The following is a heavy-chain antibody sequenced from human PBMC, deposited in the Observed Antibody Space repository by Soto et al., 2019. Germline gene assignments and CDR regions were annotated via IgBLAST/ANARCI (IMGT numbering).Heavy chain of an antibody. V-gene: IGHV3-66*01. J-gene: IGHJ4*02. D-gene: IGHD6-19*01. CDR2: IYSGGTT. Sequence: EVHLVESGGGLVQPGGSLRLSCAASGFTVSSNYMSWVRQAPGKGPEWVSVIYSGGTTYYADSVKGRFTISRDNSRNTLYLQMNSLRAEDTAVYYCARDTLAVTGYDSWGQGTLVTVSS. CDR3: ARDTLAVTGYDS. CDR1: GFTVSSNY.